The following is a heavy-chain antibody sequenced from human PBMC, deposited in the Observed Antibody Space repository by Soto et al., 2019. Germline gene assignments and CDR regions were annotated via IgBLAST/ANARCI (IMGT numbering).Heavy chain of an antibody. CDR2: TYTGGYT. D-gene: IGHD1-7*01. CDR1: GFIVSDNY. V-gene: IGHV3-53*01. J-gene: IGHJ4*02. CDR3: AREVSGTSFDY. Sequence: GSLRLSCAASGFIVSDNYINWVRQSPGKGLEWVSVTYTGGYTYYADSVKGRFTISRDNSKNTLYLQMNSLRAEDTAVYYCAREVSGTSFDYWGQGTLVTVSS.